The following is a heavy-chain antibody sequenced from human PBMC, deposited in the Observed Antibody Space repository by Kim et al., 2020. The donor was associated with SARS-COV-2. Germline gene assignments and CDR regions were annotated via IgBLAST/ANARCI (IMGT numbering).Heavy chain of an antibody. D-gene: IGHD6-13*01. Sequence: ASVKVSCKASGYTFTSYGISWVRQAPGQGLEWMGWISAYNGNTNYAQKLQGRVTMTTDTSTSTAYMELRSLRSDDTAVYYCARAYSVAAAGLKYKYYYYGMDVWGQGTTVTVSS. J-gene: IGHJ6*02. V-gene: IGHV1-18*01. CDR1: GYTFTSYG. CDR3: ARAYSVAAAGLKYKYYYYGMDV. CDR2: ISAYNGNT.